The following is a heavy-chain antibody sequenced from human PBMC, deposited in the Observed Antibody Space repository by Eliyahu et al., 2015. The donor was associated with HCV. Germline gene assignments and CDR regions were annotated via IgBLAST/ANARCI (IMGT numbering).Heavy chain of an antibody. V-gene: IGHV4-31*11. J-gene: IGHJ6*02. CDR3: ARDCKYYPFGLDV. CDR2: ISYSGST. CDR1: GGTFNSESYY. Sequence: QVQLQESGPGLVKPAQTLSLTCGVSGGTFNSESYYWSWIRQRPGKGLEYIGHISYSGSTYYNPSLKGRVFISADKSKNQFSLKLTSVTAADTAVYYCARDCKYYPFGLDVWGQGATVIVSS. D-gene: IGHD3-10*01.